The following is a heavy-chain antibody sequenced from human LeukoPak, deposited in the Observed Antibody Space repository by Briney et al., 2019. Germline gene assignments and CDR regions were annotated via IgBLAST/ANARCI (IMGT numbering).Heavy chain of an antibody. V-gene: IGHV3-11*01. Sequence: GGSLTLSCAASGFTFGDSYMSWIRQAPGKGLEWFSYISGDSATIYYVDSVKGRFTISRDNAKKSLYLQMNSLRAEDTAVYYCARQRFGQYFDYWGQGTLVTVSS. CDR1: GFTFGDSY. D-gene: IGHD3-10*01. CDR3: ARQRFGQYFDY. J-gene: IGHJ4*02. CDR2: ISGDSATI.